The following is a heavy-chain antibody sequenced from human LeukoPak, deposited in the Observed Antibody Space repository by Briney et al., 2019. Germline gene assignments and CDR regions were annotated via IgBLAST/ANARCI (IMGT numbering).Heavy chain of an antibody. Sequence: PSETLSLTCTVSGGSISSSSYYWGWIRQAPGKGLEWVSYISSSGSTIYYADSVKGRFTISRDNAKNSLYLQMNSLRAEDTAVYYCARAPWYYDSSSFDYWGQGTLVTVSS. V-gene: IGHV3-11*01. CDR2: ISSSGSTI. J-gene: IGHJ4*02. D-gene: IGHD3-22*01. CDR3: ARAPWYYDSSSFDY. CDR1: GGSISSSSYY.